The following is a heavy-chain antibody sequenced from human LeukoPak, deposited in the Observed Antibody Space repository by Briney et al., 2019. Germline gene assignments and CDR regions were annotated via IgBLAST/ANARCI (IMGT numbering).Heavy chain of an antibody. CDR1: GFTFSNYA. Sequence: GGSLRLSCAASGFTFSNYAMIWVRQAPGKGLEWVSGISGRGVTTYFADSVEGRFTISSDNSKNTLYLQMNSLRAEDTAVYYCAKGGMTTVTTDAFDIWGQGTMVTVSS. V-gene: IGHV3-23*01. J-gene: IGHJ3*02. CDR3: AKGGMTTVTTDAFDI. CDR2: ISGRGVTT. D-gene: IGHD4-17*01.